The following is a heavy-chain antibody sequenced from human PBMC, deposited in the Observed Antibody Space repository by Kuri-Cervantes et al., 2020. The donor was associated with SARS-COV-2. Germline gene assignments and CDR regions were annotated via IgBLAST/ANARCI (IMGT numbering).Heavy chain of an antibody. J-gene: IGHJ6*03. CDR3: ARDRRGVTTGQYYYYYYYMDV. CDR2: IYYSGST. Sequence: SETLSLTCTVSGGSISSSSYYWGWIRQPPGKGLEWIGSIYYSGSTNYNPSLKSRVTISVDTSKNQFSLKLSSVTAADTAVYYCARDRRGVTTGQYYYYYYYMDVWGKGTTVTVSS. D-gene: IGHD4-17*01. CDR1: GGSISSSSYY. V-gene: IGHV4-39*07.